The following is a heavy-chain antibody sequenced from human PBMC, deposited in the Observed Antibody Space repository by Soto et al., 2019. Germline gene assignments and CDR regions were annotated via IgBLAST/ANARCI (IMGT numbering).Heavy chain of an antibody. D-gene: IGHD2-15*01. J-gene: IGHJ3*02. CDR3: AIPEDIAGKGHAFDI. CDR1: GYTFTSYG. V-gene: IGHV1-18*01. Sequence: QVPLVQSGAEVKKPGASVKVSCKASGYTFTSYGISWVRQAPGHGLEWMGWISAYNGNTNYAQKLQGRVTMTTDTSTSTAYMELRSLRSDDTAVYYCAIPEDIAGKGHAFDIWGQGTMVTVSS. CDR2: ISAYNGNT.